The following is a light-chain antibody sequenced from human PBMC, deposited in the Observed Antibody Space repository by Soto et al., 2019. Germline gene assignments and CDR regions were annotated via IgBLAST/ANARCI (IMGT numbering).Light chain of an antibody. J-gene: IGLJ2*01. V-gene: IGLV1-40*01. CDR2: GNS. Sequence: QSVLTQPPSVSGAPGQRVTISCTGSSSNIGAGYDVHWYQQLPGTAPKFLIYGNSNRPSGVPDRFSGSKSGTSASLAITGLQAEDEADYYCQSYDTRLSGPLFGGGTKLTVL. CDR3: QSYDTRLSGPL. CDR1: SSNIGAGYD.